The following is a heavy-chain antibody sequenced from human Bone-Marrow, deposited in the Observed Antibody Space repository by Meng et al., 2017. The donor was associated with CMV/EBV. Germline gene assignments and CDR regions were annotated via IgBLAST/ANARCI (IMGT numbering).Heavy chain of an antibody. CDR1: GYTFTNYF. CDR3: AREPPTVTTPIIYYYGMDV. D-gene: IGHD4-11*01. J-gene: IGHJ6*02. Sequence: SVNVSCQASGYTFTNYFVHWVRQAPGQGLEWLGIIHPIPGSTIYAQKFQGRVTVTRDTSTSTVYMEMSSLRSEDTAVYYCAREPPTVTTPIIYYYGMDVWGQGTTVTVSS. CDR2: IHPIPGST. V-gene: IGHV1-46*01.